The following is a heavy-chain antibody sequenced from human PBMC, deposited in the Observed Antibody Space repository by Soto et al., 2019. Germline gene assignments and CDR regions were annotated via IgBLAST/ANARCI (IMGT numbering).Heavy chain of an antibody. CDR1: GYSFTSYY. Sequence: ASVKVSCKASGYSFTSYYMHWVRQAPGQGLEWMGIINPIVGSTSYAQKFQGRVTMTRDTSTSTVYMELSSLRSEDTAVYYCASVPPYGSGSYGYYYYGMDVWGQGTTVTDSS. V-gene: IGHV1-46*01. CDR3: ASVPPYGSGSYGYYYYGMDV. CDR2: INPIVGST. D-gene: IGHD3-10*01. J-gene: IGHJ6*02.